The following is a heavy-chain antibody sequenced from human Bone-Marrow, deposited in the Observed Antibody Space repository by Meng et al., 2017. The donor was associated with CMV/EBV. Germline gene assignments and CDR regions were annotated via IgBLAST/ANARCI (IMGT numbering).Heavy chain of an antibody. CDR3: ARGLRCSSTSCYRFDP. CDR1: GGSFSGYY. J-gene: IGHJ5*02. V-gene: IGHV4-34*01. Sequence: YGGSFSGYYWSWIRQPPGKGLEWIREINHSGSTNYNPSLKSRVTISVDTSKNQFSLKLSSVTAADTAVYYCARGLRCSSTSCYRFDPWGQGTLVTVSS. D-gene: IGHD2-2*01. CDR2: INHSGST.